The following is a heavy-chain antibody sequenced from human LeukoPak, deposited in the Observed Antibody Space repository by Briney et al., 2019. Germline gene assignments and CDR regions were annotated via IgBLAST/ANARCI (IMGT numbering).Heavy chain of an antibody. D-gene: IGHD5-18*01. CDR1: GGSISSSSYY. CDR3: ARGGYSYGPTLDY. CDR2: IYYSGST. V-gene: IGHV4-39*01. J-gene: IGHJ4*02. Sequence: PSETLSLTCTVSGGSISSSSYYWGWIRQPPGKGLEWIGSIYYSGSTYYNPSLKSRVTISVDTSKNQFSLKLSSVTAADTAVYYCARGGYSYGPTLDYWGQGTLVTVSS.